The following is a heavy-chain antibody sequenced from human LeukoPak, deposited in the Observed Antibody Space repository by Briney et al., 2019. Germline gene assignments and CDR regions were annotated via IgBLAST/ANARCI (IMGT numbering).Heavy chain of an antibody. J-gene: IGHJ4*02. CDR1: GFTVSSHY. CDR3: ARAIVGTTTRIVEVWDY. CDR2: IYSSGST. V-gene: IGHV3-53*01. D-gene: IGHD1-26*01. Sequence: GGSLRLSCAASGFTVSSHYMSWVRQAPGKGLEWVSVIYSSGSTYYSYSVKGRFTISRDNSKNTLYLQMNSLRAEDTAVYYCARAIVGTTTRIVEVWDYWGQGTLVTVSS.